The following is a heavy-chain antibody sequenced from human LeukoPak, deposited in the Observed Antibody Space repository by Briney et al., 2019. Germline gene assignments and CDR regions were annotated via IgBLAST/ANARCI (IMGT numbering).Heavy chain of an antibody. Sequence: GGSLRLSCSASGFTFSSYEMNWVRQAPGKGLEWISYISDSGSTIYYADSVKGRFTISRDNAKNSLYLQMSSLRAGDTAVYYCTSSLITVTTDYWGQGTLVTVSS. J-gene: IGHJ4*02. CDR1: GFTFSSYE. V-gene: IGHV3-48*03. CDR3: TSSLITVTTDY. D-gene: IGHD4-11*01. CDR2: ISDSGSTI.